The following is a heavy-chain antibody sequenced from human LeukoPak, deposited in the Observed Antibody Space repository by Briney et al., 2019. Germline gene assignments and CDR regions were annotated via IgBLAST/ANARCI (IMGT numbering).Heavy chain of an antibody. CDR2: ISGSGGST. CDR1: GFTFSTYT. CDR3: AKDQYTYGYDFFQH. J-gene: IGHJ1*01. Sequence: GGSLRLSCAASGFTFSTYTMSWVRQAPEKGLEWVSGISGSGGSTYYADSVKGRFTISRDNSKNTLYLQMNSLRPEDTAIYYCAKDQYTYGYDFFQHWGQGALVTVSS. D-gene: IGHD5-18*01. V-gene: IGHV3-23*01.